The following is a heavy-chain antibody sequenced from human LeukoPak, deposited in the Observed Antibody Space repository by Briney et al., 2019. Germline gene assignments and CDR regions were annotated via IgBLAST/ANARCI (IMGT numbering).Heavy chain of an antibody. D-gene: IGHD6-13*01. CDR1: GFTFSSYW. V-gene: IGHV3-7*03. Sequence: GGSLRLSCAASGFTFSSYWMTWVRQAPGRGLEWVANIKEDGSAKYYADSVKGRFTISRDNAKNSLYLQMNSLRAEDMALYYCAKGGRPYSSSFFDYWGQGTLVTVSS. CDR2: IKEDGSAK. CDR3: AKGGRPYSSSFFDY. J-gene: IGHJ4*02.